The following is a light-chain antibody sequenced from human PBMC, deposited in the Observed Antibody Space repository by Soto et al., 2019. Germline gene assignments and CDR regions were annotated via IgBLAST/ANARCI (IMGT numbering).Light chain of an antibody. J-gene: IGKJ1*01. CDR1: QSISSW. CDR2: DAS. CDR3: QQYNSYWT. V-gene: IGKV1-5*01. Sequence: DIQMTQSPFTLSASVGDRVTITCRASQSISSWLAWYQQKPGKAPKLLIYDASSLESGVPSRFSGRGSGTEFTLTISSLQPDDFATYYCQQYNSYWTFGQGTKVEIK.